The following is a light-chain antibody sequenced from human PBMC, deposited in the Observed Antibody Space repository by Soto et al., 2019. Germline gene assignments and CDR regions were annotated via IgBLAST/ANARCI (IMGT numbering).Light chain of an antibody. CDR1: QTVTNNY. J-gene: IGKJ3*01. CDR3: PQYGSSPLFT. V-gene: IGKV3-20*01. CDR2: GAS. Sequence: TQSPGTLSLSPGERATLSCRASQTVTNNYLAWYQQKPGLAPRLLILGASSRATGIPDRSGGSGSGTDFTLTISRLEPEDFAVSYCPQYGSSPLFTFGPGTKV.